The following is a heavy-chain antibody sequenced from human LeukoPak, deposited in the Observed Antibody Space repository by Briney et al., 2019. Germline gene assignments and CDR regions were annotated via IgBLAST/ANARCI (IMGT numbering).Heavy chain of an antibody. V-gene: IGHV3-48*01. D-gene: IGHD3-3*01. CDR1: GFTFSSYS. J-gene: IGHJ4*02. CDR2: ISSSSSTI. Sequence: GGSLRLSCAASGFTFSSYSMNWVRQAPGKGLEWVSYISSSSSTIFYADSVKGRFTISRDNAKNSLYLQMNSLRAEDTAVYYCASGDDFWSGYHFDYWGLGTLVTVSS. CDR3: ASGDDFWSGYHFDY.